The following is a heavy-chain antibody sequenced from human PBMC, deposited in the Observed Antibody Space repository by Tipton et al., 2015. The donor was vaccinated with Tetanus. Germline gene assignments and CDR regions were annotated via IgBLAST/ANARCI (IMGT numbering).Heavy chain of an antibody. CDR1: GYSFTSYW. J-gene: IGHJ6*02. V-gene: IGHV5-51*01. Sequence: QLVQSGAEVKKPGASLKVSCKGSGYSFTSYWISWVRQMPGKGLEWMGIIYPGDSDTRYSPSFQGQVTISADKSTSTAYLQRSSLKASEAAMDYWARRQDSAAAAPDVWGQGTTVTVSS. CDR2: IYPGDSDT. D-gene: IGHD6-13*01. CDR3: ARRQDSAAAAPDV.